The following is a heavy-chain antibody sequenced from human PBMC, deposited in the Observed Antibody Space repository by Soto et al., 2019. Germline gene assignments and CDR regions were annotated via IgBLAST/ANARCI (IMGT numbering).Heavy chain of an antibody. CDR3: ARRTSQVLYYYDSSGATHYYFDY. D-gene: IGHD3-22*01. V-gene: IGHV4-59*01. CDR2: IYYSGST. Sequence: SETLSLTCTVSGGSISSYYWSWIRQPPGKGLEWIGYIYYSGSTNYNPSLKSRVTISVDTSKNQFSLKLSSVTAADTAVYYCARRTSQVLYYYDSSGATHYYFDYWGQGTLVTVSS. J-gene: IGHJ4*02. CDR1: GGSISSYY.